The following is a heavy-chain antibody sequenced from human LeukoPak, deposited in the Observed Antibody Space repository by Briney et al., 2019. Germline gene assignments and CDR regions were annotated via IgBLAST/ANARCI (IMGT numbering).Heavy chain of an antibody. CDR2: ISAYNGNT. CDR1: GYSFSSYG. CDR3: ARVPSGGPFDY. Sequence: ASVKVSCKASGYSFSSYGISWVRQAPGQGLESMGWISAYNGNTNYAQRLQGRVTMTTDTSTSTAYMELRSLTSDDTAVYYCARVPSGGPFDYWGQGTLVTVSS. V-gene: IGHV1-18*01. J-gene: IGHJ4*02. D-gene: IGHD2-15*01.